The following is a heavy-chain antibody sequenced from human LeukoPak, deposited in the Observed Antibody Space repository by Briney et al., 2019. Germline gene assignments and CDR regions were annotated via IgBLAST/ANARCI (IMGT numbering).Heavy chain of an antibody. CDR1: GGSISSSTYH. CDR2: FTRNT. CDR3: TRLVNGRPLDL. V-gene: IGHV4-39*01. J-gene: IGHJ4*02. D-gene: IGHD2-8*01. Sequence: SETLSLTCTVSGGSISSSTYHWGWIRQPPGNGLEWIGSFTRNTYSNPSLKSRVTISLDTSKNQFSLKLTSVTPADTAMYYCTRLVNGRPLDLSGQGVLVTVSS.